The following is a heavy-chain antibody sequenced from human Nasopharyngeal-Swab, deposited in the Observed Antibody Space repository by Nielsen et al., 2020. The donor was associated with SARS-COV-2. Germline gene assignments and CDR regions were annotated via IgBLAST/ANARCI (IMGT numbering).Heavy chain of an antibody. V-gene: IGHV3-74*01. CDR3: SRAYYFDS. CDR1: GFTFSSYW. J-gene: IGHJ4*02. Sequence: GGSLRLPFEASGFTFSSYWLHWVRQAPGKGLVWVARIKRDGSSTSYADSVKGRFTISRDNAKTTLYLQMKRLRAEDTAVYYCSRAYYFDSWGQGTLVTVS. CDR2: IKRDGSST.